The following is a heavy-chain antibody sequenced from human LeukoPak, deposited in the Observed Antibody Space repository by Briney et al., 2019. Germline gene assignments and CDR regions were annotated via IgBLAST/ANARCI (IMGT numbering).Heavy chain of an antibody. CDR3: AGIPSRRRSYIDFDY. D-gene: IGHD6-6*01. CDR1: GGSISSDNYY. V-gene: IGHV4-61*02. J-gene: IGHJ4*02. CDR2: IYTSGRI. Sequence: PSETLSLTCTVSGGSISSDNYYWSWIRQPAGKGLEWIGRIYTSGRINYNPSLNSRLTISVDTSKNQFSLKLSSVTAADTAVYYCAGIPSRRRSYIDFDYWGQGTLVTVSS.